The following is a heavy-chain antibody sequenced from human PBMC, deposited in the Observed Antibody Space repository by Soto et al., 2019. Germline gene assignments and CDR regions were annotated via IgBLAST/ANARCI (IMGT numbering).Heavy chain of an antibody. D-gene: IGHD2-2*01. Sequence: SETLSLTCAVSGYSISSGSYWAWIRQPPEKGLEWLGSIFNTGNTYYNPSLESRVTISVDTSKNQFSLKVNSVSAADTAVYYCARSYQLLLGWFAPWGQGTLVTVSS. V-gene: IGHV4-38-2*01. CDR1: GYSISSGSY. CDR3: ARSYQLLLGWFAP. CDR2: IFNTGNT. J-gene: IGHJ5*02.